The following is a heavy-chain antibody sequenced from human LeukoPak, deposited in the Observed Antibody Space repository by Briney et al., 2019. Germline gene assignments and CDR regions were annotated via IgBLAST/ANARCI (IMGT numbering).Heavy chain of an antibody. CDR2: ISAYNGNT. CDR3: ARVGAVAGSEYFDY. J-gene: IGHJ4*02. V-gene: IGHV1-18*01. D-gene: IGHD6-19*01. CDR1: GGTFSSYA. Sequence: ASVKVSCKAPGGTFSSYAITWVRQAPGQGLEWMGWISAYNGNTHYAQKVQGRVTLTTDTSTSTAHMELRSLKSDDTAVYYCARVGAVAGSEYFDYWGQGTLVTVSS.